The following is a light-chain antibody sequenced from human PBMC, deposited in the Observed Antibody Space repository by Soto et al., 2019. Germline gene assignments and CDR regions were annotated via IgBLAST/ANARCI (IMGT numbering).Light chain of an antibody. V-gene: IGKV1-9*01. J-gene: IGKJ1*01. CDR1: QDIGIY. CDR3: QQLSSYPVT. CDR2: AAS. Sequence: IQLTXXPXXXXSXXXDXXTIXCRASQDIGIYLAWYQQKPGKAPNLLIYAASSLQRGVPSRFSGSGSGTDFTLTIRSLQPEDFATYHCQQLSSYPVTFGQGTKVDIK.